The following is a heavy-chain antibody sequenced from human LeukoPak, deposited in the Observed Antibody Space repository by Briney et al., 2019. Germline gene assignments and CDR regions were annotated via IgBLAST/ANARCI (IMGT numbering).Heavy chain of an antibody. CDR1: GFTFSTYS. V-gene: IGHV3-23*01. Sequence: GGSLRLSCAASGFTFSTYSMSWVRQAPGKGLEWVSAIRSSGENTYYADSVRGRFTISRDNSRGTLSLQMNSLRADDTAVYFCAILSWDGRGSFYWGQGTLVSVSS. J-gene: IGHJ4*02. CDR2: IRSSGENT. CDR3: AILSWDGRGSFY. D-gene: IGHD2/OR15-2a*01.